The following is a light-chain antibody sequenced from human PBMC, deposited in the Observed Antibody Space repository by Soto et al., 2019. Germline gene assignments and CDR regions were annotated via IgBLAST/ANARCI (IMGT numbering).Light chain of an antibody. CDR1: QSVSSSY. V-gene: IGKV3-20*01. CDR2: DAS. CDR3: QQSDSSVT. J-gene: IGKJ5*01. Sequence: EIVLTQSPGTLSLSPGERATLSCRASQSVSSSYLAWYQQKPGQAPTLLIYDASTRATGVPDRFSGSGFGTDFTLTISRLEPEDFAVYYCQQSDSSVTFGQGTRLEIK.